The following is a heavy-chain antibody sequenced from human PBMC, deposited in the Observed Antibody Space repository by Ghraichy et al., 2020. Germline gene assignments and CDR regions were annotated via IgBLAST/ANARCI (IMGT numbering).Heavy chain of an antibody. CDR1: GFIFSTYG. CDR2: ISYDGSNK. D-gene: IGHD4-17*01. V-gene: IGHV3-30*03. J-gene: IGHJ4*02. CDR3: ATVTTVKALVNC. Sequence: GGSLRLSCAASGFIFSTYGMHWVRQAPGKGLEWVAVISYDGSNKYYADFVKGRFTITRDNSKNTLYLQMNSLRAEDTAVYYCATVTTVKALVNCWGQGTLLTVSS.